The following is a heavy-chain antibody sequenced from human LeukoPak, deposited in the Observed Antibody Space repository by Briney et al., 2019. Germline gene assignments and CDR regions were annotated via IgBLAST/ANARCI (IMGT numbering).Heavy chain of an antibody. CDR3: ATGEGISTVTTGLDYYYYGMDV. D-gene: IGHD4-17*01. J-gene: IGHJ6*02. Sequence: GASVKVSCKASGYTFTSYGISWVRQAPGQGLEWMGWIGAYNGNTNYAQKLQGRVTMTTDTSTSTAYMELRSLRSDDTAVYYCATGEGISTVTTGLDYYYYGMDVWGQGTTVTVSS. CDR2: IGAYNGNT. V-gene: IGHV1-18*01. CDR1: GYTFTSYG.